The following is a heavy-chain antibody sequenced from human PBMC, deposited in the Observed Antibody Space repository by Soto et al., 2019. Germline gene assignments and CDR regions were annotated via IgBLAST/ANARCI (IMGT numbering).Heavy chain of an antibody. CDR3: ARNLQFFDWMGFYGMDV. V-gene: IGHV3-30*04. CDR2: ISYEGSKK. J-gene: IGHJ6*02. CDR1: GFIFSTYA. D-gene: IGHD3-9*01. Sequence: QVQLEDSGGGVVQPGRSLRLSCVASGFIFSTYAMYWVRQAPGKGLEWVTFISYEGSKKDYADSVKGRFTISRDNSKNSVYLQMNSLRLEDTAVYYCARNLQFFDWMGFYGMDVWGQGTTVTVSS.